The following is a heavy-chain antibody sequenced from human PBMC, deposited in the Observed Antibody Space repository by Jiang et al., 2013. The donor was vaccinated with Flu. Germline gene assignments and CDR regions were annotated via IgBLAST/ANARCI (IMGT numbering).Heavy chain of an antibody. V-gene: IGHV4-39*01. CDR3: ARHGIFGVVPGILGAMDV. CDR1: GGSISSSSYY. Sequence: LLKPSETLSLTCTVSGGSISSSSYYWGWIRQPPGKGLEWIGSIYYSGSTYYNPSLKSRVTISVDTSKNQFSLKLNSVTAADTAVYFCARHGIFGVVPGILGAMDVWGQGTTVTVSS. CDR2: IYYSGST. D-gene: IGHD3-3*01. J-gene: IGHJ6*02.